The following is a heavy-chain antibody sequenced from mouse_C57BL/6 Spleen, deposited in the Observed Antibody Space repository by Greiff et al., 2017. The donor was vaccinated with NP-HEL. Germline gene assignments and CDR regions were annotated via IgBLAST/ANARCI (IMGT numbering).Heavy chain of an antibody. D-gene: IGHD3-2*02. V-gene: IGHV1-50*01. J-gene: IGHJ2*01. CDR1: GYTFTSYW. CDR2: IDPSDSYT. Sequence: VQLQQPGAELVKPGASVKLSCKASGYTFTSYWMQWVKQRPGQGLEWIGEIDPSDSYTNYNQKFKGKATLTVDTSSSTAYMQLSSLTSEDSAVYYCARTAQATLFDYWGQGTTLTVSS. CDR3: ARTAQATLFDY.